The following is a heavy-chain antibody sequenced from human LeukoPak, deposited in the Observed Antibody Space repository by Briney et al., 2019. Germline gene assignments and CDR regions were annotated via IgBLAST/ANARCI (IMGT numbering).Heavy chain of an antibody. J-gene: IGHJ4*02. D-gene: IGHD3-22*01. CDR3: AGTYYYDSSGYSYEY. Sequence: GGSLRLSCAASGFTFSTYAMSWVRQAPGKGLEWVSGISGSGDRTDYADSAKGRFTTSRDNSKNTLYVQMNSLRAEDTAVYYCAGTYYYDSSGYSYEYWGQGTLVAVSS. V-gene: IGHV3-23*01. CDR2: ISGSGDRT. CDR1: GFTFSTYA.